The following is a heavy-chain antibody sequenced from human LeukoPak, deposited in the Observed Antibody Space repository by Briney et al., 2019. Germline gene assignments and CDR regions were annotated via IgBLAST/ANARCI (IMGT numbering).Heavy chain of an antibody. D-gene: IGHD3-10*01. Sequence: SETLSLTCTVSGGSISSGSYYWSRIRQPAGKGLEWIGRIYTSGSTNYNPSLKSRVTISVDTSKNQFSLKLSSVTAADTAVYYCARSRMVRGVIEFDPWGQGTLVTVSS. CDR2: IYTSGST. J-gene: IGHJ5*02. V-gene: IGHV4-61*02. CDR1: GGSISSGSYY. CDR3: ARSRMVRGVIEFDP.